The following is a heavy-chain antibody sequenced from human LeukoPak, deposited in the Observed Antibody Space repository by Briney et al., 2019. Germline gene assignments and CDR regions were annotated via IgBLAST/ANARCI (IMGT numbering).Heavy chain of an antibody. V-gene: IGHV3-7*01. Sequence: GGSLRLSCAAPGFTFSSYWMSWVRQAPGKGLEWVANIKQDGSEKYYVDSVKGRFTISRDNAKNSLYLQMNSLRAEDTAVYYCARSLGYCSSTSCYPTGWFDPWGQGTLVTVSS. D-gene: IGHD2-2*01. CDR2: IKQDGSEK. CDR3: ARSLGYCSSTSCYPTGWFDP. J-gene: IGHJ5*02. CDR1: GFTFSSYW.